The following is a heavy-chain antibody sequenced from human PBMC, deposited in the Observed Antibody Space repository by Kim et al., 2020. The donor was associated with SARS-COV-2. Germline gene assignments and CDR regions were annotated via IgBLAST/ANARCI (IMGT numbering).Heavy chain of an antibody. D-gene: IGHD4-4*01. J-gene: IGHJ4*02. CDR2: VNAANDKT. V-gene: IGHV1-3*01. Sequence: ASVKVSCKASGYTFKSYPIHWLRQAPGQRLEWMGWVNAANDKTKYSQKFQGRVTITRDTSANTAYMELGSLTSEDTAVYYCARDMNPTVYDYWGQGTLVT. CDR1: GYTFKSYP. CDR3: ARDMNPTVYDY.